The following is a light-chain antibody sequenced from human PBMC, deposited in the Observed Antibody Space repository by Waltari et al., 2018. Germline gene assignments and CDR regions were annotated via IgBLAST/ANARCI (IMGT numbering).Light chain of an antibody. CDR1: QSVTSSY. CDR2: GAS. CDR3: QQYGSSPQT. Sequence: EIVLTQSPGTRSLSPGERAILSCRASQSVTSSYLAWYQQKPGQAPRLLIYGASSRATGIPDRFSGSGSGTDFTLTISRLEPEDFAVYYCQQYGSSPQTFGQGTRVEIK. J-gene: IGKJ1*01. V-gene: IGKV3-20*01.